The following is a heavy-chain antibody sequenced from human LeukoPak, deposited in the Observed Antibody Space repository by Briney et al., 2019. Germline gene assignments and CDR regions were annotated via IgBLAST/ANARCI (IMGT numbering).Heavy chain of an antibody. CDR3: ARDSIPVAVYFDH. CDR1: GFTFSNYW. Sequence: PGGSLRLSCAASGFTFSNYWMHWVRQAPGKGLVWVSRIKSDGSGTSCADSVKGRFTISRDNAKNTLYLQMNSLRAEDTALYYCARDSIPVAVYFDHWGQGAPVTVSS. V-gene: IGHV3-74*01. CDR2: IKSDGSGT. J-gene: IGHJ4*02. D-gene: IGHD6-19*01.